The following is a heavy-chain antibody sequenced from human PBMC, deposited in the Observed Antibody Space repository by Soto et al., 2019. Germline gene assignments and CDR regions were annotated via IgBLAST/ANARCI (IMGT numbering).Heavy chain of an antibody. CDR1: CGSIGSGNFY. D-gene: IGHD2-21*02. CDR3: ARQNGPIGDGFFD. V-gene: IGHV4-30-4*01. Sequence: PSEPLSLTCSVSCGSIGSGNFYWSWIRQPPGKGLEWLTSIYHTGTIYITPSLRSRLTISSDTSRNQFSLNLTSVTAADTALYFFARQNGPIGDGFFD. J-gene: IGHJ4*03. CDR2: IYHTGTI.